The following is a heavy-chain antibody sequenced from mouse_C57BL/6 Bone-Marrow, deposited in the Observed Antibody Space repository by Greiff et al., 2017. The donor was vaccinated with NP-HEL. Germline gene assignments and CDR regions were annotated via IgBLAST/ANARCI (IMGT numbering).Heavy chain of an antibody. CDR3: ARSTTVRDYAMDY. Sequence: VKLMESGPGLVAPSQSLSITCTVSGFSLTSYAISWVRQPPGKGLEWLGVIWTGGGTNYNSALKSRLSISKDNSKSQVFLKMNSLQTDDTARYYCARSTTVRDYAMDYWGQGTSVTVSS. CDR2: IWTGGGT. J-gene: IGHJ4*01. CDR1: GFSLTSYA. D-gene: IGHD1-1*01. V-gene: IGHV2-9-1*01.